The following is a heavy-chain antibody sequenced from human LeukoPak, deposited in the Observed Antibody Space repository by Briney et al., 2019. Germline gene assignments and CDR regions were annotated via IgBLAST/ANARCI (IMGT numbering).Heavy chain of an antibody. CDR2: FNPNGGST. V-gene: IGHV1-46*01. D-gene: IGHD4-17*01. CDR3: ARDSTTVTSYGFLEHYFDY. Sequence: ASVKVSCKTSGYTFSNYYIHWVRQAPGPGLEWMGIFNPNGGSTSYAQKFRGRVTMIGDTSTSTVYMELSSLRSEDTAVYYCARDSTTVTSYGFLEHYFDYWGQGTLVTVSS. J-gene: IGHJ4*02. CDR1: GYTFSNYY.